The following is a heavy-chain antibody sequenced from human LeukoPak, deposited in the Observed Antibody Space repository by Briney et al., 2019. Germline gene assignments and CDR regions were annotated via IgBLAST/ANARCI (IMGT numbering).Heavy chain of an antibody. Sequence: GGSLRLSWAASGFTFSSYAMHWVRQAPGKGLEWVAVISYDGSNKYYADSVKGRFTISRDNSKNTLYLQMNSLRAEDTAVYYCARDSGWYFDYWGQGTLFTVSS. V-gene: IGHV3-30-3*01. D-gene: IGHD6-19*01. CDR3: ARDSGWYFDY. J-gene: IGHJ4*02. CDR1: GFTFSSYA. CDR2: ISYDGSNK.